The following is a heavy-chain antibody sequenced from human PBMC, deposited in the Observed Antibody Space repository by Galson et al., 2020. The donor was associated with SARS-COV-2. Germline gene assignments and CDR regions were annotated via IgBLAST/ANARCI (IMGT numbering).Heavy chain of an antibody. CDR2: ISYDGSNK. V-gene: IGHV3-30*18. D-gene: IGHD3-22*01. Sequence: GESLKISCAASGFTFSSYGMHWVRQAPGKGLEWVAVISYDGSNKYYADSVKGRFTISRDNSKNTLYLQMNSLRAEDTAVYYCAKDSYDSSGYYDDAFDIWGQGTMVTVSS. CDR1: GFTFSSYG. CDR3: AKDSYDSSGYYDDAFDI. J-gene: IGHJ3*02.